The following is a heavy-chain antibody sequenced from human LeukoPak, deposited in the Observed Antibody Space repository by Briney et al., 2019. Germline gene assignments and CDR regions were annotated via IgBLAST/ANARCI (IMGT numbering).Heavy chain of an antibody. CDR2: INCDSGNT. V-gene: IGHV1-18*04. D-gene: IGHD6-19*01. CDR1: GYTFTSRG. Sequence: ASVKVSCKASGYTFTSRGISWVRQAPGQGREWMGWINCDSGNTNYAQKFQGRLTMTTDTSTSTAYMELRSLRSDDTAVYYCARDEGSGGWYNHWGQGTLVTVSS. J-gene: IGHJ4*02. CDR3: ARDEGSGGWYNH.